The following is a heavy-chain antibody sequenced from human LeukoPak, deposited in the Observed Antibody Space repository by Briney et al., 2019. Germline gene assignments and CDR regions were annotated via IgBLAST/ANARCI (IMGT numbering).Heavy chain of an antibody. J-gene: IGHJ6*03. V-gene: IGHV1-69*06. CDR2: IIPIFGTA. CDR1: GYTFTDYF. Sequence: SVKVSCKASGYTFTDYFMHWVRQAPGQGLEWMGGIIPIFGTANYAQKFQGRVTITADKSTSTAYMELSSLRSEDTAVYYCASLTVVTAINYYYYYMDVWGKGTTVTVSS. D-gene: IGHD2-21*02. CDR3: ASLTVVTAINYYYYYMDV.